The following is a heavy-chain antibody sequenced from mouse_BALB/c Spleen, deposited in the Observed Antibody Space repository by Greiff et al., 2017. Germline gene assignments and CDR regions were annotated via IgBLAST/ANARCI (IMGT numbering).Heavy chain of an antibody. CDR3: ARSREGMDY. CDR2: ISSGSSTI. J-gene: IGHJ4*01. Sequence: VESGGGLVQPGGSRKLSCAASGFTFSSFGMHWVRQATEKGLEWVAYISSGSSTIYYADTVKGRFTISRDNPKNTLFLQMTSLRSEDTAMYYCARSREGMDYWGQGTSVTVSS. V-gene: IGHV5-17*02. CDR1: GFTFSSFG.